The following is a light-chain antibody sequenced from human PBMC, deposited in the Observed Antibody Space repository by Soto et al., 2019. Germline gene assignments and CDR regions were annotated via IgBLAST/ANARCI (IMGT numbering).Light chain of an antibody. CDR2: EVN. CDR1: SSDIGGYNF. Sequence: QSALAQPPSASLSPGQSVTISCTGTSSDIGGYNFVSWYQQHPGKAPKLLIYEVNKRPSGVPDRFSGTKSGHRASLTVSGLQADDEADYYCSSYAGSNEVFGTGTKVTVL. J-gene: IGLJ1*01. V-gene: IGLV2-8*01. CDR3: SSYAGSNEV.